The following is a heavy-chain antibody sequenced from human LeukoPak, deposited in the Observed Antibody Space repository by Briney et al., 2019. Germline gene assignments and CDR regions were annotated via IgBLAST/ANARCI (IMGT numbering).Heavy chain of an antibody. V-gene: IGHV3-30*14. J-gene: IGHJ4*02. CDR2: ISDDGSRK. D-gene: IGHD6-13*01. CDR3: ARGAAAAFDY. Sequence: GRSLRLSCVASEFSFSSHVIHWVRQAPGQGLEWVAMISDDGSRKYHADSVKGRFTISRDNSKNTLYLQMNSLRAEDTAVYYCARGAAAAFDYWGQGTLVTVSS. CDR1: EFSFSSHV.